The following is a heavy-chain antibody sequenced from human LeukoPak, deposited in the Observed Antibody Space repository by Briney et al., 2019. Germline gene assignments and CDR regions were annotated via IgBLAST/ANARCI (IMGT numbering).Heavy chain of an antibody. CDR2: ISWNSGSI. CDR1: GFTFDDYA. D-gene: IGHD5-12*01. Sequence: GGSLRLSCAASGFTFDDYAMHWVRQAPGKGLEWVSGISWNSGSIGYADSVKGRFTISRDNAKNSLYLQMNSLRAEDTAVYYCAAMQWLRPSRGWFDPWGQGTLVTVSS. J-gene: IGHJ5*02. CDR3: AAMQWLRPSRGWFDP. V-gene: IGHV3-9*01.